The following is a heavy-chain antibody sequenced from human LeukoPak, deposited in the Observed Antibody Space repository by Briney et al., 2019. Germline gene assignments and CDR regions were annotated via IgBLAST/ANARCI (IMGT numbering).Heavy chain of an antibody. Sequence: SQTLSLTCTVSGGSINSRNYYWCWIRQPAGKGLEWIGRIDTTGSTNFNPSLKSRVIISVDTPKNQFSLRLSSVTAADTAVYYCARGLRYFGWLYESWGQGSLVTVSS. D-gene: IGHD3-9*01. J-gene: IGHJ4*02. CDR2: IDTTGST. CDR3: ARGLRYFGWLYES. CDR1: GGSINSRNYY. V-gene: IGHV4-61*02.